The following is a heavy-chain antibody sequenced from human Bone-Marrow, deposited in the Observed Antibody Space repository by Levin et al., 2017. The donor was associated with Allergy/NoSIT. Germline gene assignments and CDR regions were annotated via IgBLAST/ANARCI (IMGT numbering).Heavy chain of an antibody. CDR3: ARGVTRGAFDI. V-gene: IGHV1-69*13. D-gene: IGHD1-26*01. Sequence: GASVKVSCKASGGTFSSYAISWVRQAPGQGLEWMGGIIPIFGTANYAQKFQGRVTITADESTSTAYMELSSLRSEETAVYYCARGVTRGAFDIWGQGTMVTVSS. CDR2: IIPIFGTA. J-gene: IGHJ3*02. CDR1: GGTFSSYA.